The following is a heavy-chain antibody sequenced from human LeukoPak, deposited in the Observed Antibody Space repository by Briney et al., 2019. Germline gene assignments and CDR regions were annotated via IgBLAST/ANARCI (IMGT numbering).Heavy chain of an antibody. CDR3: AKDCIMDV. CDR1: GFTFRSYG. J-gene: IGHJ6*04. V-gene: IGHV3-30*02. CDR2: ILYDGSNK. Sequence: GSLSLSCPAPGFTFRSYGMHWVRPAPGKGLEWVVFILYDGSNKYYADSVKCRFTISRDNSKNTLYLQMNNLRAEDTAVYYCAKDCIMDVWGKGTTVTVSS.